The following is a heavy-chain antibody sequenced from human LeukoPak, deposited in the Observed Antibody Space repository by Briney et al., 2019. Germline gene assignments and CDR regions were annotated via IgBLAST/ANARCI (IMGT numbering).Heavy chain of an antibody. CDR3: ATLTYDAFDI. V-gene: IGHV3-21*01. CDR2: ISSSSSYI. J-gene: IGHJ3*02. CDR1: GFTFSSYS. Sequence: GGSLRLSCAASGFTFSSYSMNWVRQAPGKGLEWVSSISSSSSYIYYADSVKGRSTISRDNAKNSLYLQMNSLRAEDTAVYYCATLTYDAFDIWGQGTMVTVSS.